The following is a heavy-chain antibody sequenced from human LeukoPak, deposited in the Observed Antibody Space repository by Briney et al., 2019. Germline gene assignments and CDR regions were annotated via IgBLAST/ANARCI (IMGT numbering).Heavy chain of an antibody. Sequence: SVKVSCKASGGTFSSYTISWVRQAPGQGLEWMGRIIPILGIANYAQKFQGRVTMTRDTSASTVYMELSSLRSEDTAVYYCARDGGGRSFGELSVYWGQGTLVTVSS. V-gene: IGHV1-69*04. D-gene: IGHD3-10*01. CDR3: ARDGGGRSFGELSVY. CDR2: IIPILGIA. CDR1: GGTFSSYT. J-gene: IGHJ4*02.